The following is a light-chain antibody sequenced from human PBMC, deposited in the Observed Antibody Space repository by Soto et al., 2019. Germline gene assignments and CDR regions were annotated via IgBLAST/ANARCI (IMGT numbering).Light chain of an antibody. CDR2: EVS. CDR1: SSDVGGYNY. Sequence: QSVLTQPPSASGSPGQSVTISCTGTSSDVGGYNYVSWYQQHPGKAPKLMIYEVSKRPSGVPDRFSGSKSANTASLTVSGLQAEDDADYYCSSFASSNTWVFGGGTKLTVL. V-gene: IGLV2-8*01. J-gene: IGLJ3*02. CDR3: SSFASSNTWV.